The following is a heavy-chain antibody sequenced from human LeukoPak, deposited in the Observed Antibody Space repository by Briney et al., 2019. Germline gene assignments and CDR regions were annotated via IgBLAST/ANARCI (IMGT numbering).Heavy chain of an antibody. CDR1: GGSFSGYY. Sequence: SETLSLTCAVCGGSFSGYYWSWIRQPPGKGLEWIGEINHSGSTNYNPSLKSRVTISVDTSKNQFSLKLSSVTAADTAVYYCARARCSGGSCYLRNYYGMDVWGQGTTVTVSS. CDR2: INHSGST. J-gene: IGHJ6*02. CDR3: ARARCSGGSCYLRNYYGMDV. D-gene: IGHD2-15*01. V-gene: IGHV4-34*01.